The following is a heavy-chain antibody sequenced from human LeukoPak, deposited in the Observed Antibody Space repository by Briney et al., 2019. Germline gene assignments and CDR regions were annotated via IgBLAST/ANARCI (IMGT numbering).Heavy chain of an antibody. J-gene: IGHJ3*02. CDR3: ARPRDYGDYDAFDI. V-gene: IGHV1-2*02. CDR1: GYTFTGYY. CDR2: INPNSGGT. D-gene: IGHD4-17*01. Sequence: ASVKVSCKASGYTFTGYYMHWVRQAPGQGLGWMGWINPNSGGTNYAQKFQGRGTMTSDTSISTAYMELSRLRFDDTAVYSCARPRDYGDYDAFDIWGQGKMVTVSS.